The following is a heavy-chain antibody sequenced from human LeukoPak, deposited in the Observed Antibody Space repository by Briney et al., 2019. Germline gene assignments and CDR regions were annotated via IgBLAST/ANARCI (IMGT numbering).Heavy chain of an antibody. CDR1: GFTFSSYG. V-gene: IGHV3-33*01. CDR2: IWYDGSNK. D-gene: IGHD3-22*01. CDR3: ARVGYRFYYDSSGYYFRWSDYYYYGMDV. J-gene: IGHJ6*02. Sequence: GGSLRLSCAASGFTFSSYGMPWVRQAPGKGLEWVAVIWYDGSNKYYADSVKGRFTISRDNSKNTLYLQMNSLRAEDTAVYYCARVGYRFYYDSSGYYFRWSDYYYYGMDVWGQGTTVTVSS.